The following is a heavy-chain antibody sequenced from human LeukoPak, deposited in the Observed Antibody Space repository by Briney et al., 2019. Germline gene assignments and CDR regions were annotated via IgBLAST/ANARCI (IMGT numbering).Heavy chain of an antibody. V-gene: IGHV4-39*07. Sequence: XXPGKGLEWIGSIYYSGTTYYNPSLKSRVTISVDTSKNQFSLKLSSVTAADTAVYYCASNRGNHWGQGTLVTVSS. CDR2: IYYSGTT. CDR3: ASNRGNH. J-gene: IGHJ5*02.